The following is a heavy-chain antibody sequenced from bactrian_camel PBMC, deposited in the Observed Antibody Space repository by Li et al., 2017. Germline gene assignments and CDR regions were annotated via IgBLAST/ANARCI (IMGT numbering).Heavy chain of an antibody. CDR3: AADRLGCLRDNWAEPQGYNY. Sequence: HVQLVESGGGSVQAGGSLRLSCLALYFPYDTNNRMGWFRQVPGKEREGVAIIQPFSDAKYYADSVKGRFTISQDPTKNAVYLQMDSLTPEDTAMYYCAADRLGCLRDNWAEPQGYNYWGQGTQVTVS. V-gene: IGHV3S60*01. D-gene: IGHD3*01. CDR1: YFPYDTNNR. J-gene: IGHJ4*01. CDR2: IQPFSDAK.